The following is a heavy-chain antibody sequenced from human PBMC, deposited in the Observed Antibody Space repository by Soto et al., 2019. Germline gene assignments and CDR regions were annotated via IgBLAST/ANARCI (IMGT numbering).Heavy chain of an antibody. CDR1: GFTFSSYA. Sequence: GGSLRLSCAASGFTFSSYAMSWVRQSPGKGLEWVSAISGSGGSTYYADSVKGRFTISRDNSKNTLYLQMNSLRAEDTAVYYCAKLFWSGYYMGPWGQGTLVTVSS. V-gene: IGHV3-23*01. CDR2: ISGSGGST. J-gene: IGHJ5*02. CDR3: AKLFWSGYYMGP. D-gene: IGHD3-3*01.